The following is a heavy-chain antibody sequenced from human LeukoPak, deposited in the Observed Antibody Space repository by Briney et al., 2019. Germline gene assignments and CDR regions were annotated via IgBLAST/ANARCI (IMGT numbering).Heavy chain of an antibody. CDR1: GFTFSSYA. CDR2: IYSGGST. Sequence: PGGSLRLSCAASGFTFSSYAMSWVRQAPGKGLEWVSVIYSGGSTYYADSVKGRFTISRDNSKNTLYLQMNSLRAEDTAVYYCARDHPTITFGGVIRQGMDVWGQGTTVTVSS. V-gene: IGHV3-53*01. J-gene: IGHJ6*02. CDR3: ARDHPTITFGGVIRQGMDV. D-gene: IGHD3-16*02.